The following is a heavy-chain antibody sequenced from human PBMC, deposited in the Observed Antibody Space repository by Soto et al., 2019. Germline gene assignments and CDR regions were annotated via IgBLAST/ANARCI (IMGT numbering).Heavy chain of an antibody. CDR3: ARVLVEMATMAFDY. CDR1: GFTFSSYA. Sequence: GGSLRLSCAASGFTFSSYAMHWVRQAPGKGLEWVAVISYDGSNKYYADSVKGRFTISRDNSKNTLYLQMNSLRAEDTAVYYCARVLVEMATMAFDYWGQGTLVTVSS. J-gene: IGHJ4*02. V-gene: IGHV3-30-3*01. CDR2: ISYDGSNK. D-gene: IGHD5-12*01.